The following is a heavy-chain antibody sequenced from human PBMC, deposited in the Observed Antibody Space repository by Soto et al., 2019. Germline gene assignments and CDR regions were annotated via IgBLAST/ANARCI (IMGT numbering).Heavy chain of an antibody. Sequence: QVQLQQWGAGLLKPSETLSLTCAVYGGSFSGYYWSWIRQPPGKGLEWIGEINHSGSTNYNPSLKSRVTISVDTSKNHFSLKLTSVTAADTAVYYCARGRVAAADYWGQGTLVNVSS. D-gene: IGHD6-13*01. CDR2: INHSGST. CDR3: ARGRVAAADY. V-gene: IGHV4-34*01. CDR1: GGSFSGYY. J-gene: IGHJ4*02.